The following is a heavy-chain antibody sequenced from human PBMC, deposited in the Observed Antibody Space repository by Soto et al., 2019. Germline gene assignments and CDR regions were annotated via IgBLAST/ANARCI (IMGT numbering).Heavy chain of an antibody. CDR2: IYYSGST. CDR1: GGSISSGGYY. D-gene: IGHD6-6*01. CDR3: ARDSRYSSSDGQAGYYGMDV. V-gene: IGHV4-31*03. Sequence: SETLSLTCTVSGGSISSGGYYWSWIRQHPGKGLEWIGYIYYSGSTYYNPSLKSRVTISVDTSKNQFSLKLSSVTAADTAVYYCARDSRYSSSDGQAGYYGMDVWGQGTTVTVSS. J-gene: IGHJ6*02.